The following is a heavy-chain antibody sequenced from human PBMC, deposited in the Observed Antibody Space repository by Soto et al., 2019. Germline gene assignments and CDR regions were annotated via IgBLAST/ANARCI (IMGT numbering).Heavy chain of an antibody. CDR1: GFTFSSYS. V-gene: IGHV3-21*01. J-gene: IGHJ4*02. D-gene: IGHD6-6*01. CDR3: ARERGIAARPAYFDY. CDR2: ISSSSSYI. Sequence: EVQLVESGGGQVKPGGSLRLSCVASGFTFSSYSMNWVRQAPGKGLEWVSSISSSSSYIYYADSVKGRFTISRDDAKNSLYLQMNSLRAEDTAVYYCARERGIAARPAYFDYWGQGTLVTVSS.